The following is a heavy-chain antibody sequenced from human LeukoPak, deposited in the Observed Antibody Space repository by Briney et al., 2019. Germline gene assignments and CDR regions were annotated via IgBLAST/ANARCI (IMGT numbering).Heavy chain of an antibody. D-gene: IGHD6-6*01. CDR2: INPNSGGT. J-gene: IGHJ4*02. CDR3: ARAASIAARHSLSY. V-gene: IGHV1-2*02. CDR1: GYTFTGYY. Sequence: ASVKVSCKASGYTFTGYYMHWVRQAPGQGLKWMGWINPNSGGTNYAQKFQGRVTMTRDTSISTAYMELSRLRSDDTAVYYCARAASIAARHSLSYWGQGTLVTVSS.